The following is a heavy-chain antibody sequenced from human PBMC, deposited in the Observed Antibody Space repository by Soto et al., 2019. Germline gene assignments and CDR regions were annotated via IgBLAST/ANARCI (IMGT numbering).Heavy chain of an antibody. CDR2: INPSGGST. J-gene: IGHJ5*02. CDR1: GYTFTSYY. Sequence: QVQLVQSGAEVKKPGASVKVSCKASGYTFTSYYMHWVRQAPGQGLEWMGIINPSGGSTSYAQKFQGRVTMTMDTSKSTVYMELSSLRSEDTAVYYCAVGSSSGPLIPWGQGTLVTVSS. CDR3: AVGSSSGPLIP. V-gene: IGHV1-46*01. D-gene: IGHD3-22*01.